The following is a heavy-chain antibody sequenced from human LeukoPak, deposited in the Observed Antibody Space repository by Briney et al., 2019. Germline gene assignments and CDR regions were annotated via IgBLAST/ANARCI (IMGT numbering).Heavy chain of an antibody. Sequence: GGSLRLSCAASGFTFSSYSMNWVRQAPGKGLEWVSSISSSGSTIYYADSVKGRFTISRDNAKNSLYLQMNSLRAEDTAVYYCARESLYDYVWGSYRPYYFDYWGQGTLVTVSS. V-gene: IGHV3-48*04. CDR2: ISSSGSTI. CDR1: GFTFSSYS. D-gene: IGHD3-16*02. CDR3: ARESLYDYVWGSYRPYYFDY. J-gene: IGHJ4*02.